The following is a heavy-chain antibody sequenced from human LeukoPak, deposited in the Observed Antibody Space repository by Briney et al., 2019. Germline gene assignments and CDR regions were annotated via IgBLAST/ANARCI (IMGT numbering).Heavy chain of an antibody. CDR2: IIPILGIA. Sequence: GASVKVSCKASGGTFSSYAISWVRQAPGQGLEWMGRIIPILGIANYAQKFQGRVTITADKSTSTAYMELSSLRSEDTAVYYCARDGITMVRGALYADTAYYYGMDVWGQGTTVTVSS. V-gene: IGHV1-69*04. CDR1: GGTFSSYA. J-gene: IGHJ6*02. D-gene: IGHD3-10*01. CDR3: ARDGITMVRGALYADTAYYYGMDV.